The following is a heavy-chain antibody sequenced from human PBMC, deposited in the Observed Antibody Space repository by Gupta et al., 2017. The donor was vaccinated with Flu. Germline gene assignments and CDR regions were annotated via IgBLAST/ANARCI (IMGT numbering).Heavy chain of an antibody. CDR1: CGSIGSVGYY. Sequence: QVRLQESGPGLVKPSQTLSLTCTVSCGSIGSVGYYWSWIRQHPGKRLEWIGYIYSSGGTYYNPSLKSRIVISIDRSKNQFSLKLTSLTAADTAVYYCARWGYSSSYDYWGQGILVTVSS. V-gene: IGHV4-31*03. CDR2: IYSSGGT. D-gene: IGHD6-6*01. J-gene: IGHJ4*02. CDR3: ARWGYSSSYDY.